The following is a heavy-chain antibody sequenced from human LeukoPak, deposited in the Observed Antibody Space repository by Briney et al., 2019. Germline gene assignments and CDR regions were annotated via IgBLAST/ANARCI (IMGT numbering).Heavy chain of an antibody. CDR3: ARCGGDCYTSTQGFDY. D-gene: IGHD2-21*02. CDR1: GFTFSSYA. V-gene: IGHV3-30*04. Sequence: GRSLRLSCAASGFTFSSYAMHWVRQAPGKGLEWVAVISYDGNHIFYADSVKGRFTISRDNSKNTLYLQMNSPTTEDTAVYYCARCGGDCYTSTQGFDYWGQGTLVTVSS. CDR2: ISYDGNHI. J-gene: IGHJ4*02.